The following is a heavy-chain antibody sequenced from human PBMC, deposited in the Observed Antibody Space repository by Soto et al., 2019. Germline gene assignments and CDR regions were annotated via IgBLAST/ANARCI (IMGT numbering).Heavy chain of an antibody. CDR1: GFTFSSYA. V-gene: IGHV3-23*01. D-gene: IGHD3-22*01. CDR2: ISGSGGST. J-gene: IGHJ4*02. Sequence: EVQLLESGGGLVQPGGSLRLSCAASGFTFSSYAMSWVRQAPGKGLEWVSAISGSGGSTYYADSVKGRFTISRDNSKNTLYLQMNSLRAEDTAVYYCAKGTYPSSGYLYYFDYWGQGTLVTVSS. CDR3: AKGTYPSSGYLYYFDY.